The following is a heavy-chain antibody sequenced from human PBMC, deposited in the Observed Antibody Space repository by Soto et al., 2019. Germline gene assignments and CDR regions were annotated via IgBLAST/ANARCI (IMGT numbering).Heavy chain of an antibody. D-gene: IGHD2-21*02. CDR3: ARDACGGDCYSGPKLEYFQH. CDR2: IIAGNGNT. CDR1: GYTFTSYA. V-gene: IGHV1-3*01. Sequence: QVQLVQSGAEVKKPGASVKVSCKASGYTFTSYAMHWVRHAPGQRLARMGWIIAGNGNTKYSQKFQGRVTITRETAARTAFMGMRSLRSEDTAVYYCARDACGGDCYSGPKLEYFQHWGQGTLVTVST. J-gene: IGHJ1*01.